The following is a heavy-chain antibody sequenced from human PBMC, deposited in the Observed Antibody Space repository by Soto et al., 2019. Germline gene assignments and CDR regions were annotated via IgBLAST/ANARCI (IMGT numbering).Heavy chain of an antibody. CDR3: AKEVRDTPPAQTWYYYGMDV. Sequence: LRLSCAASGFTFSSYAMSWVRQAPGKGLEWVSAISDSGGSTYYADSVKGRFTISRDNSKNTLYLQMNSLRAEDTAVYYCAKEVRDTPPAQTWYYYGMDVWGQGTTVTVSS. CDR2: ISDSGGST. D-gene: IGHD5-18*01. J-gene: IGHJ6*02. V-gene: IGHV3-23*01. CDR1: GFTFSSYA.